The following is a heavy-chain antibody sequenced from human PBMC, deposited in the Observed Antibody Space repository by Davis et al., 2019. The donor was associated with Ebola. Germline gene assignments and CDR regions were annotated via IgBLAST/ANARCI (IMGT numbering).Heavy chain of an antibody. J-gene: IGHJ4*02. Sequence: SETLSLTCAVYGGSFSGYYWSWIRQPPGKGLEWIGEINHSGSTNYNPSLKSRVTISVDTSKNQFSLKLSSVTAADTAVYYCARVGLKVGATLDYWGQGTLVTVSS. D-gene: IGHD1-26*01. CDR3: ARVGLKVGATLDY. V-gene: IGHV4-34*01. CDR1: GGSFSGYY. CDR2: INHSGST.